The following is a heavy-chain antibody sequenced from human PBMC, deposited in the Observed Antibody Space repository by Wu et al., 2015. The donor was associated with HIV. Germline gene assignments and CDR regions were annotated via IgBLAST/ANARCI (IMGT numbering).Heavy chain of an antibody. D-gene: IGHD4-11*01. J-gene: IGHJ4*02. Sequence: QVQLEQSGAEVKKPGASVMLSCKTSGYTFIDYYMYWVRQAPGQGLEWMGWINANRGGTKYAEKFQGRVTMTRDTAVSTAYMELNSLTSDDTAVYYCARLQSLHGLYSNADYWGQGTLVTVSS. CDR3: ARLQSLHGLYSNADY. CDR2: INANRGGT. CDR1: GYTFIDYY. V-gene: IGHV1-2*02.